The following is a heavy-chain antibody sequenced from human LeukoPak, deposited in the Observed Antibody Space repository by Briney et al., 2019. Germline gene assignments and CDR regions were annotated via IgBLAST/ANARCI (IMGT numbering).Heavy chain of an antibody. V-gene: IGHV3-21*01. CDR2: ISSTSAYI. D-gene: IGHD2-8*02. J-gene: IGHJ5*01. Sequence: GGSLRLSCAGSGFALKSYSLSWVRQAPGKGLEWVSSISSTSAYIYYADSVKGRFTISRDNVDNVVYLQMNSLGAEDTAVYYCARVAVSGPTGWYDSWGQGTLVIVSS. CDR1: GFALKSYS. CDR3: ARVAVSGPTGWYDS.